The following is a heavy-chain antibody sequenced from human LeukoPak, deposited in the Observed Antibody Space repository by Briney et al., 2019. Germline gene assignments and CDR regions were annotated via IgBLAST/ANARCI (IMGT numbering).Heavy chain of an antibody. D-gene: IGHD6-19*01. J-gene: IGHJ4*02. CDR3: ARDRVGVGSSGWEN. CDR1: GYTFTSYD. CDR2: MNPNSGNT. Sequence: ASVKVSCKASGYTFTSYDINWVRQATGQGLEWMGWMNPNSGNTGYTQKFQGRVTMTRDTSISTAYMELSSLTSDDTAVYYCARDRVGVGSSGWENWGQGTLVTVSS. V-gene: IGHV1-8*01.